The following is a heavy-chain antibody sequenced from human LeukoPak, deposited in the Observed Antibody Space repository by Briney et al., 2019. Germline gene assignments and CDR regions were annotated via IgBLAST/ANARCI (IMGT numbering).Heavy chain of an antibody. Sequence: GGSLRLSCAASGFTFSSYDIHWVRQAPGKGLEWVAVLSYDGSNKYYADSVKGRFTISRDSSKNTVYLQMNSLRAEDTAVYYCARVIAVAGLFDYWGQGTLVTVSS. CDR1: GFTFSSYD. CDR2: LSYDGSNK. V-gene: IGHV3-30*03. J-gene: IGHJ4*02. D-gene: IGHD6-19*01. CDR3: ARVIAVAGLFDY.